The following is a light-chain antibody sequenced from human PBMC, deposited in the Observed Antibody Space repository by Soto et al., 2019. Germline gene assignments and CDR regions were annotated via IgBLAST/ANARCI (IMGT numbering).Light chain of an antibody. V-gene: IGKV1-39*01. Sequence: DIQMTQSPSSLSASVGDRVTITCRASQSVSSFLNWYQQKPGKAPNLLIYAASSLQSGVPSTFSGGGSGTDFTLTISSLQPEDFATYYCQQSYSSITFGQGTRLEI. CDR1: QSVSSF. J-gene: IGKJ5*01. CDR3: QQSYSSIT. CDR2: AAS.